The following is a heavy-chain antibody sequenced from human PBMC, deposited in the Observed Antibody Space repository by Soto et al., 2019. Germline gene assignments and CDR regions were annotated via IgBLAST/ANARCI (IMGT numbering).Heavy chain of an antibody. V-gene: IGHV5-10-1*01. J-gene: IGHJ3*02. CDR3: ARHVIAAAFHDAFDI. CDR1: GYSFAGYW. CDR2: IDPSDSQT. Sequence: PGESLKISCKGSGYSFAGYWITWVRQKPGKGLEWMGRIDPSDSQTYYSPSFRGHVTISVTKSITTVFLQWSSLRASDTAMYYCARHVIAAAFHDAFDIWGQGTMVTVSS. D-gene: IGHD6-13*01.